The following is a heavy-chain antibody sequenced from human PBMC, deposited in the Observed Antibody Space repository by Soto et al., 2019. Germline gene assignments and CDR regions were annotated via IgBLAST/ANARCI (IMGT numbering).Heavy chain of an antibody. Sequence: GGSLRLSCAASGFSFSTYDMNWVRQAPGKGLEWVSYISGGSSRIFYADSVQGRFTVSRDNAKNSLYLQMNSLSAEDTAVYYCARGLEAARRWERASWFDPWGQGTLVTVSS. CDR1: GFSFSTYD. CDR2: ISGGSSRI. V-gene: IGHV3-48*04. D-gene: IGHD6-6*01. J-gene: IGHJ5*02. CDR3: ARGLEAARRWERASWFDP.